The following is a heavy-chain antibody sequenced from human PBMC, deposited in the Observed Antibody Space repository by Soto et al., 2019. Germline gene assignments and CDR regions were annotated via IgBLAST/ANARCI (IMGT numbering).Heavy chain of an antibody. Sequence: VQLVESGGGVVQPGRSLRLSCAASGFTFSSYGMHWVRQAPGKGLEWVSSISSSSSYIYYADSVKGRFTISRDNAKNSLYLQMNSLRAEDTAVYYCARSWIQLWLPFDYWGQGTLVTVSS. CDR1: GFTFSSYG. CDR2: ISSSSSYI. J-gene: IGHJ4*02. CDR3: ARSWIQLWLPFDY. D-gene: IGHD5-18*01. V-gene: IGHV3-21*01.